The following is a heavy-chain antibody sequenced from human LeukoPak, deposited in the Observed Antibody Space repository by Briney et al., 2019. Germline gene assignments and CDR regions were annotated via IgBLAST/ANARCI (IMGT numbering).Heavy chain of an antibody. CDR1: GGSISSSTYY. CDR3: ARNSGYYYDNTGYLL. J-gene: IGHJ4*02. D-gene: IGHD3-22*01. V-gene: IGHV4-39*01. Sequence: SETLSLTCTVSGGSISSSTYYWGWIRQPPGKGLERIGTISYSGTTYYNPSLKSRVTISIDTSKNQFSLKLSSVTAADTAVYYCARNSGYYYDNTGYLLWGQGTLVTVSS. CDR2: ISYSGTT.